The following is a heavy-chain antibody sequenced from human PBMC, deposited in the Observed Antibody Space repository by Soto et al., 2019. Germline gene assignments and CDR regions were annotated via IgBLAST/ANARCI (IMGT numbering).Heavy chain of an antibody. CDR1: GYTFTSYG. CDR2: ISAYNGNT. D-gene: IGHD3-22*01. V-gene: IGHV1-18*01. Sequence: GASVKVSCKASGYTFTSYGISWVRQAPGQGLEWMGWISAYNGNTNYAQKLQGRVTMTTDTSTSTAYMELRSLRSDDTAVYYCARDSDPYYYDSSGYYSSYWGQGTLVTVSS. J-gene: IGHJ4*02. CDR3: ARDSDPYYYDSSGYYSSY.